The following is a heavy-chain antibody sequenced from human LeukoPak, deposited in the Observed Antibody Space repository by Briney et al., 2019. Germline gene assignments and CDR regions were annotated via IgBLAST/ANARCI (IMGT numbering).Heavy chain of an antibody. Sequence: RPSETLSLTCTVSGGSISSYYWSWIRQPPGKGLEWIGYIYYSGSTNYNPSLKSRVTISVDTSKNQFSLKLSSVTAADTAVYYCARQGYSSGFIDYWGQGTLVTVSS. CDR3: ARQGYSSGFIDY. J-gene: IGHJ4*02. CDR1: GGSISSYY. V-gene: IGHV4-59*08. CDR2: IYYSGST. D-gene: IGHD6-19*01.